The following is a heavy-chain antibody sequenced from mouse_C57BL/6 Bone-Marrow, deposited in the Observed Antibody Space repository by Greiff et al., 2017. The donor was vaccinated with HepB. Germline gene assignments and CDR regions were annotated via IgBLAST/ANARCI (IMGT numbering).Heavy chain of an antibody. D-gene: IGHD1-1*01. CDR3: ARGAVNYFDY. Sequence: QVQLQQSGAELVRPGSSVKLSCKASGYTFTSYWMHWVKQRPIQGLEWIGNIDPSDSETHYNQKFKDKATLTVDKSSSTAYMQLSSLTSEDSAVYYCARGAVNYFDYWGQGTTLTVSS. J-gene: IGHJ2*01. V-gene: IGHV1-52*01. CDR1: GYTFTSYW. CDR2: IDPSDSET.